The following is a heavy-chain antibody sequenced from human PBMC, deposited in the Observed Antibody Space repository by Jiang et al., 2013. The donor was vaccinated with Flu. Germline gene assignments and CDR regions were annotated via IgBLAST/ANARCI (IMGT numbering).Heavy chain of an antibody. CDR3: ARGYSSGWSFLGYYGMDV. CDR2: TYYRSKWYN. CDR1: GDSVSSNSAA. Sequence: QTLSLTCAISGDSVSSNSAAWNWIRQSPSRGLEWLGRTYYRSKWYNDYAVSVKSRITINPDTSKNQFSLQLNSVTPEDTAVYYCARGYSSGWSFLGYYGMDVWGQGTTVTVSS. V-gene: IGHV6-1*01. D-gene: IGHD6-19*01. J-gene: IGHJ6*02.